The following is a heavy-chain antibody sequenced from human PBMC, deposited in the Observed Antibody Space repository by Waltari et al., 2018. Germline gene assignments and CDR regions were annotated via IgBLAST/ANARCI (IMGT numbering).Heavy chain of an antibody. V-gene: IGHV1-24*01. CDR2: FDPEDGET. J-gene: IGHJ4*02. CDR1: GYSFTDLS. CDR3: ATETPPDVDTFEVYVY. Sequence: QVQLVQSGADVKKPGASVKVSCKVSGYSFTDLSMPWVRQAPGKGLEWMGGFDPEDGETIYAQNFQGRVTMTEDTSTDTAYMDLSSLRSEDTAVYYCATETPPDVDTFEVYVYWGQGTLVTVSS. D-gene: IGHD3-16*01.